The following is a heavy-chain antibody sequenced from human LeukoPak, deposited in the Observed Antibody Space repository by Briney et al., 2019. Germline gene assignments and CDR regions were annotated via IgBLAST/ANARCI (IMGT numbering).Heavy chain of an antibody. D-gene: IGHD6-13*01. CDR3: AREGKQQLVRGFDY. CDR2: IYTSGNT. J-gene: IGHJ4*02. V-gene: IGHV4-61*02. Sequence: SQTLSLTCTVSGGSISSGSYYWSWIRQPAGKGLEWIGRIYTSGNTNYNPSLKSRVIISVDTSKNQFSLKLSSVTAAGTALYYCAREGKQQLVRGFDYWGQGTLVTVSS. CDR1: GGSISSGSYY.